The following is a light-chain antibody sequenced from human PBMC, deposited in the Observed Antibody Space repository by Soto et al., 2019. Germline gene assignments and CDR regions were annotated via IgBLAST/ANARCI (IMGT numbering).Light chain of an antibody. CDR1: SGDVGAYNY. V-gene: IGLV2-8*01. J-gene: IGLJ2*01. CDR2: EVN. CDR3: SSYTGKNNLVV. Sequence: QSALTQPPSASGSPGQSVTISCTGTSGDVGAYNYVSWYQQHPGKAPKLIIYEVNKRPSGVPDRFSGTKSGNTASLTVSGLQAEDEADYYCSSYTGKNNLVVFGGGTKLTVL.